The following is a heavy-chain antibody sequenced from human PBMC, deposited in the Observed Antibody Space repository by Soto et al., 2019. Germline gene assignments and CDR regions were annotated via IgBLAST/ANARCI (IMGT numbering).Heavy chain of an antibody. CDR3: AKGNTAIPFFDY. Sequence: XGSLRLSCSAAGFTFSSYAMSWVRQAPGKGLEWVSAISGSGGSTYYADSVKGRFTISRDNSKNTLYLQMNSLRAEDTAVYYCAKGNTAIPFFDYWGQGTLVTVSS. CDR2: ISGSGGST. CDR1: GFTFSSYA. J-gene: IGHJ4*02. V-gene: IGHV3-23*01. D-gene: IGHD5-18*01.